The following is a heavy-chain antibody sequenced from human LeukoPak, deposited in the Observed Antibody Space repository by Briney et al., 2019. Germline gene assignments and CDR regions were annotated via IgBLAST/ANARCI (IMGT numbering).Heavy chain of an antibody. V-gene: IGHV3-21*01. D-gene: IGHD1-26*01. CDR1: GFTFSSYS. CDR2: ISSSSSYI. CDR3: ASRIVGTPDYFDY. Sequence: GGSLRLSCAASGFTFSSYSMNWVRQAPGKGLEWVSSISSSSSYIYYADSVKGRFTISRDNAKNSLYLQMNSLRVEDTAMYYCASRIVGTPDYFDYWGQGTLVTVSS. J-gene: IGHJ4*02.